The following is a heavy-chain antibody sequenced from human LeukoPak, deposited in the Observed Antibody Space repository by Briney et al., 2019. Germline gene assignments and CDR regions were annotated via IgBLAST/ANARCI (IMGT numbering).Heavy chain of an antibody. CDR1: GFTFSDYA. J-gene: IGHJ4*02. CDR3: AKDTTITAGGGLDY. V-gene: IGHV3-23*01. D-gene: IGHD4-11*01. CDR2: ITGSGGTT. Sequence: DPGGSLRLSCAASGFTFSDYAMGWVRQAPGKGLEWVSGITGSGGTTYYADSVKGRFTISRDNSNNTLYLQMNSLRAEDTAVYYCAKDTTITAGGGLDYWGQGTLATVSS.